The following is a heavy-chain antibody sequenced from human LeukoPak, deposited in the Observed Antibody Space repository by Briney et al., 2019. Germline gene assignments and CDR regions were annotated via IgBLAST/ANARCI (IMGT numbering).Heavy chain of an antibody. Sequence: GGSLRLSCSVSGFTFSTYVMHWVRQAPGKGLEYVSAISSNADNTYYADSVKGRFTISRDNPKNTLYLQMSSLRADDTAVYYCVRGTGYWGQGTLVTVSS. CDR3: VRGTGY. V-gene: IGHV3-64D*06. CDR2: ISSNADNT. CDR1: GFTFSTYV. J-gene: IGHJ4*02.